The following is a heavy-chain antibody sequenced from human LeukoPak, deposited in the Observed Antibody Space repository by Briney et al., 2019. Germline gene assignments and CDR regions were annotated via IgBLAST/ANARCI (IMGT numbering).Heavy chain of an antibody. CDR1: GGSIRSYY. V-gene: IGHV4-59*01. CDR2: IYYSGST. CDR3: ARVYYSSSYDYWYFDL. D-gene: IGHD6-13*01. Sequence: SETLSLTCTVSGGSIRSYYWSWIRQPPGKGLEWIGYIYYSGSTNYNPSLKSRVTISLDTSKKQLSLKLSSVTAADTAVYYCARVYYSSSYDYWYFDLWGRGTLVTVSS. J-gene: IGHJ2*01.